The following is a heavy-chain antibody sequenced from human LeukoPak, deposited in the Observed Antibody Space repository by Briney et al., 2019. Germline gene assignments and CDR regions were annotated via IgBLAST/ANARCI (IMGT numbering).Heavy chain of an antibody. V-gene: IGHV3-74*01. CDR3: ARGPNSNWSGLDF. J-gene: IGHJ4*02. D-gene: IGHD6-6*01. CDR1: GFSFSGHW. Sequence: GGSLRLSCTAPGFSFSGHWVHWARQLPGKGLGWVSRISPTGSTTSYADSVKGRFTVSRDNAKNTLYLQVNNLRAEDTAVYYCARGPNSNWSGLDFWGQGTLLTVSS. CDR2: ISPTGSTT.